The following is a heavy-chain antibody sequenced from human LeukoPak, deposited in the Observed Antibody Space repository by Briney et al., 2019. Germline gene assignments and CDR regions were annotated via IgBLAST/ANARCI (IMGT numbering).Heavy chain of an antibody. J-gene: IGHJ3*02. V-gene: IGHV3-23*01. CDR3: AKAIAVAGTYAFDI. CDR2: ISGSGGST. D-gene: IGHD6-19*01. CDR1: GFTFSSYA. Sequence: TGGSLRLSCAASGFTFSSYAMSWVRQAPGKGLEWVSAISGSGGSTYYADSVKGRFTISRDNSKNTLYLLMNSLRAEDTAVYYCAKAIAVAGTYAFDIWGQGTMVTVSS.